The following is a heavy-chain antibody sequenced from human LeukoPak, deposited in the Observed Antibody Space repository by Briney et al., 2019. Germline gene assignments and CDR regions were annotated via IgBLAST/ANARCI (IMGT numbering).Heavy chain of an antibody. CDR1: GFTFSSYS. V-gene: IGHV3-21*06. D-gene: IGHD3-10*01. CDR3: ARELDAVRFGELSEALDY. J-gene: IGHJ4*02. Sequence: AGTLRLSCAASGFTFSSYSMNWVRQAPGKGLEWVSFISSSSSYKYYADSVKRRFTISRDNAKNSLSLQMNSLRPEDTAVYYCARELDAVRFGELSEALDYWGQGTLVTVSS. CDR2: ISSSSSYK.